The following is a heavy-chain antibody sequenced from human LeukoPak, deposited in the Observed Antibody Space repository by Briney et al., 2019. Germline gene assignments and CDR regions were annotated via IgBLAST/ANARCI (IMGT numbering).Heavy chain of an antibody. V-gene: IGHV4-59*01. CDR3: ARDKAPGGKRWFDP. D-gene: IGHD4-23*01. CDR1: GISISTYY. CDR2: ISDVGSN. Sequence: PSETLSLTCTVSGISISTYYWSWIRQHPGKGLEWIGCISDVGSNDYNPSLKGRVTISRDTSKNQFSLRLSSVTAADAAVYHCARDKAPGGKRWFDPWGQGTLVIVSS. J-gene: IGHJ5*02.